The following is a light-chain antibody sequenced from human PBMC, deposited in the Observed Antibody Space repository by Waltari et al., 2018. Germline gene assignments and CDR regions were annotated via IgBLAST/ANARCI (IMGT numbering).Light chain of an antibody. CDR1: QSVSRT. V-gene: IGKV3-20*01. Sequence: EIVLTQSPGTLSLSPGERATLSCRASQSVSRTLAWYQQKPGQAPRLLIYDASSRATGIPDRFSGSGSGTDVSLTITRLEPEDFAVYYCQHYVSLPVTFGQGTKVEIK. CDR2: DAS. CDR3: QHYVSLPVT. J-gene: IGKJ1*01.